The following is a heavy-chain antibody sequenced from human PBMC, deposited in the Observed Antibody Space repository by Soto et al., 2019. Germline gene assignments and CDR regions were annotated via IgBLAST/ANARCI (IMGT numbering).Heavy chain of an antibody. J-gene: IGHJ6*02. V-gene: IGHV1-2*02. CDR3: ARVLYYYDSSGYYSVDDYYYGMDV. CDR2: INPNSGGT. Sequence: DSVRVSCKASGYTFTGYYMHWVRQAPGQGLEWMGWINPNSGGTNYAQKFQGRVTMTRDTSISTAYMELSRLRSDDTAVYYCARVLYYYDSSGYYSVDDYYYGMDVWGQGTTVTVSS. CDR1: GYTFTGYY. D-gene: IGHD3-22*01.